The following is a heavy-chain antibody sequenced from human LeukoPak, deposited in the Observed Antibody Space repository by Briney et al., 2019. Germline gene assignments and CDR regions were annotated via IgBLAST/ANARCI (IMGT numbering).Heavy chain of an antibody. CDR3: SRDPRPCDY. Sequence: GGSLRLSCAASGFTFSNAWMTWIRQAPGKGLESVAYISGSGSVIVYADFVKGRFTISRDNAQNSLYLQMNSLRDEDTAVYYCSRDPRPCDYWGQGTLVTVSS. V-gene: IGHV3-11*04. CDR2: ISGSGSVI. CDR1: GFTFSNAW. J-gene: IGHJ4*02.